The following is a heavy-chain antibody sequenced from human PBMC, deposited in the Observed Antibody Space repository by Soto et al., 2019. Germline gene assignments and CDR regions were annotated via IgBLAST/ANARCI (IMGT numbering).Heavy chain of an antibody. Sequence: SVKVSCKASGGTFSSYAISWVRQAPGQGLEWMGGIIPIFGTANYAQKFQGRVTITADESTSTAYMELSSLRSEDTAVYYCATGSITIFGVVIRYYYYGMDVWGQGTTVTVSS. CDR3: ATGSITIFGVVIRYYYYGMDV. V-gene: IGHV1-69*13. J-gene: IGHJ6*02. D-gene: IGHD3-3*01. CDR1: GGTFSSYA. CDR2: IIPIFGTA.